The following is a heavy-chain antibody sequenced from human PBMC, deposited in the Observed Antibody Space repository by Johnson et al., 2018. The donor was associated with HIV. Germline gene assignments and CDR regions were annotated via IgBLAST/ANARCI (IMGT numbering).Heavy chain of an antibody. CDR1: GFTFSSYA. CDR2: ISYDGSDK. CDR3: AKDIATIHYYDSVGYYLTGDAFDV. Sequence: QVQLVESGGGVVQPGRSLRLSCAASGFTFSSYAMHWVRQAPAKGLEWVAVISYDGSDKYYADSVKGRFTISRDNAKKSLYLQMDSLGAEDTAFYYCAKDIATIHYYDSVGYYLTGDAFDVWGQGTMVTVSS. D-gene: IGHD3-22*01. J-gene: IGHJ3*01. V-gene: IGHV3-30*04.